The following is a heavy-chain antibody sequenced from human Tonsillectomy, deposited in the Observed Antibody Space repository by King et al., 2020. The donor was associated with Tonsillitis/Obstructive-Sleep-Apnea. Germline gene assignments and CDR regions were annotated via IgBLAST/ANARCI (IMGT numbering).Heavy chain of an antibody. V-gene: IGHV4-39*01. Sequence: MQLQESGPGLVKPSETLSLTCTVSGGSTSSSSYYWGWIRQPPGKGLEWIGSVYYDGTTYYNPSLKSRVTISVDTSKNQFSLRLTSVTAADTAVYYCAXHXXXSKRXYYCXXVWXXXTTVTV. CDR2: VYYDGTT. CDR3: AXHXXXSKRXYYCXXV. CDR1: GGSTSSSSYY. J-gene: IGHJ6*03. D-gene: IGHD4-11*01.